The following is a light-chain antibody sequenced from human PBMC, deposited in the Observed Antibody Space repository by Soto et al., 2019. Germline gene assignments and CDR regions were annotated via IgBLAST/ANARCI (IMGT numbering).Light chain of an antibody. J-gene: IGKJ5*01. V-gene: IGKV3-20*01. CDR3: QHYGDSRIT. Sequence: ELVLTQSPGTLSLSPGERANLSCRASQSVSGGFLGWYQQKPGQAPRLLMYAASSRATGIPDRFSGSGSGSDFTLTISRLESEDFAVYYCQHYGDSRITFGQGTRLEIK. CDR1: QSVSGGF. CDR2: AAS.